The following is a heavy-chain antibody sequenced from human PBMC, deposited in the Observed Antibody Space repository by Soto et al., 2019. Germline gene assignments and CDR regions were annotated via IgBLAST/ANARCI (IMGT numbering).Heavy chain of an antibody. CDR2: INPADSDT. CDR3: ARNWAQQTLDP. V-gene: IGHV5-51*01. D-gene: IGHD7-27*01. Sequence: ESLKISCKGSGYSFTSYWIAWVRQMPGKGLEWMGIINPADSDTRYSPAFQGQVTISADKSISTAYLQWRSLKASDTAMYYCARNWAQQTLDPWGQGTLVTVSS. J-gene: IGHJ5*02. CDR1: GYSFTSYW.